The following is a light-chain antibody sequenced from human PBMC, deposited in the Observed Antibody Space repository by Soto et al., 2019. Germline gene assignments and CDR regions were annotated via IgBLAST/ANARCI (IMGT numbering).Light chain of an antibody. CDR1: QSVSSY. CDR3: QQRNNWPLT. V-gene: IGKV3-11*01. J-gene: IGKJ4*01. Sequence: EIVLTQSPATLSLSPGERATLSCRTSQSVSSYLAWYQQKRGQAPRLLLYEASNRATGIPARFSGSGSGTDFTLTISSLEPEDCAIYYCQQRNNWPLTFGGGTKVEI. CDR2: EAS.